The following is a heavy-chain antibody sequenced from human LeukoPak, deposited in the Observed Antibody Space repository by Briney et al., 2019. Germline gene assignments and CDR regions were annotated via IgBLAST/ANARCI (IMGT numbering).Heavy chain of an antibody. V-gene: IGHV5-10-1*01. D-gene: IGHD3-16*01. Sequence: GESPKISCKGSGYTFSSYWIFWVRQMPGKGLDWMGRIEPSDSYTDYSPSFQGHVTISADKSIGTAYLQWSSLKASDTAIYYCARHLGDFWGQGT. CDR1: GYTFSSYW. CDR2: IEPSDSYT. CDR3: ARHLGDF. J-gene: IGHJ4*02.